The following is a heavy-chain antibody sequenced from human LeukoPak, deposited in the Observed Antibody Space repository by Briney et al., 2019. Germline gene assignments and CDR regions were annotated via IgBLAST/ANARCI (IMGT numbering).Heavy chain of an antibody. CDR3: ARGLWIQLWWSAAHPTENWFDP. J-gene: IGHJ5*02. D-gene: IGHD5-18*01. CDR2: IGGGGGDT. CDR1: GFTFSNYA. V-gene: IGHV3-23*01. Sequence: GGSLRLSCAASGFTFSNYAMAWVRQAPGRGLEWVSAIGGGGGDTYYADSVKGRFTISRDNSKNTLYLQMNSLRAEDTAVYYCARGLWIQLWWSAAHPTENWFDPWGQGTLVTVSS.